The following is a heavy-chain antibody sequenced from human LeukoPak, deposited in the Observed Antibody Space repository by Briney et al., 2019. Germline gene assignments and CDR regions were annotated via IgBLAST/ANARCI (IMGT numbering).Heavy chain of an antibody. V-gene: IGHV4-34*01. Sequence: PSETLSLTCAVYGGSFSGYYWSWIRQPPGKGLEWIGEINHSGSTNYNPSLKSRVTISVDTSKNQFSLKLSSVTAADTAVYYCARQSITIFGVNQNAFDIWGQGTMVTVSS. D-gene: IGHD3-3*01. CDR1: GGSFSGYY. CDR3: ARQSITIFGVNQNAFDI. J-gene: IGHJ3*02. CDR2: INHSGST.